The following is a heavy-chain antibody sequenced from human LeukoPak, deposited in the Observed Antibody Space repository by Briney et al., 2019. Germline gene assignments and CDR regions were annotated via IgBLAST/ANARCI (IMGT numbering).Heavy chain of an antibody. D-gene: IGHD1-14*01. J-gene: IGHJ4*02. Sequence: GGSLRLSCAASGFTFSNCSINWVRQAPGKGLEWVSYISSSSSYTNYADSVKGRFTISRDNAKNSLYLQMNSLRAEDTAVYYCASYHHSRYVYWGQGTLVTVSS. CDR2: ISSSSSYT. CDR1: GFTFSNCS. CDR3: ASYHHSRYVY. V-gene: IGHV3-21*05.